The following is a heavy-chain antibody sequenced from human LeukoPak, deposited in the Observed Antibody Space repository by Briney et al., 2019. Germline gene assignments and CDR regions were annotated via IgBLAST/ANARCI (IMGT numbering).Heavy chain of an antibody. V-gene: IGHV1-2*02. CDR2: INPNSGGT. CDR3: ARDRADYYDSSGYCV. Sequence: ASVKVSCKASGYTFTGYYIHWVRQAPVQGLEWMGWINPNSGGTNNAQKFQGRVTMTRDTSISTAYMELSRLRSDDTAAYYCARDRADYYDSSGYCVWGQGTLVTVSS. D-gene: IGHD3-22*01. J-gene: IGHJ4*02. CDR1: GYTFTGYY.